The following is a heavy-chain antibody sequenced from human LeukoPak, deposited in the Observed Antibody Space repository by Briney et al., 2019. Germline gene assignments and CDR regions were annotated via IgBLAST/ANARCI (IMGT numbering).Heavy chain of an antibody. V-gene: IGHV3-21*01. CDR3: AREISSGFYFDY. J-gene: IGHJ4*02. D-gene: IGHD6-6*01. CDR2: ITRSGSYK. Sequence: PGGSLRLSCAASGFTFSSCAMNWVRQAPGKGLEWVSSITRSGSYKYYADSVKGRFTISRDNGKNSPYLQMNSLRAEDTAVYYCAREISSGFYFDYWGQGTLVTVSS. CDR1: GFTFSSCA.